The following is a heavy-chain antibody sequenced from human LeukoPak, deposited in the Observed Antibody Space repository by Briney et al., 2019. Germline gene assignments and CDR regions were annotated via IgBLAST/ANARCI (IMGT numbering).Heavy chain of an antibody. D-gene: IGHD2-15*01. CDR3: ARDLVRFGGWYDH. CDR2: IGGGGNGFST. CDR1: GFTFSSYA. V-gene: IGHV3-23*01. Sequence: GGSLRLSCAASGFTFSSYAMSWVRQAPGKGLEWVSAIGGGGNGFSTYYGDFMKGRFTISRDDSKNTLYLQMNSLRAEDTAVYYCARDLVRFGGWYDHWGQGTLVTVSS. J-gene: IGHJ5*02.